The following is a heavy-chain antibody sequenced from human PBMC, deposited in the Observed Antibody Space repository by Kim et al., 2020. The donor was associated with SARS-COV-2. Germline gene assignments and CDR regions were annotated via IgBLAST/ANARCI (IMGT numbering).Heavy chain of an antibody. V-gene: IGHV3-23*01. Sequence: GGSLRLSCAASGFTFSSYAMSWVRQAPGKGLEWVSAISGSGGSTYYADSVKGRFTISRDNSKNTLYLQMNSLRAEDTAVYYCAKGLHRLRLYYYGMDVWGQGTTVTVSS. CDR2: ISGSGGST. J-gene: IGHJ6*02. CDR1: GFTFSSYA. D-gene: IGHD4-17*01. CDR3: AKGLHRLRLYYYGMDV.